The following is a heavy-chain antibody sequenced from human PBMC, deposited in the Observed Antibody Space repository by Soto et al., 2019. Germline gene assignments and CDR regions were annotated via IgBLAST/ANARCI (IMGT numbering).Heavy chain of an antibody. V-gene: IGHV3-74*01. D-gene: IGHD2-15*01. Sequence: EVQLVESGGGLVQPGGSLRLSCAASGFTFSSYWMHWVRQAPGKGLVWVSRINSDGSSTNYADSVKGRFTISRDNAKNTLYLQMNSLRADDTAVYYCARVPYCSGGSCYSWFDPWGQGTRVTVSS. CDR1: GFTFSSYW. CDR3: ARVPYCSGGSCYSWFDP. J-gene: IGHJ5*02. CDR2: INSDGSST.